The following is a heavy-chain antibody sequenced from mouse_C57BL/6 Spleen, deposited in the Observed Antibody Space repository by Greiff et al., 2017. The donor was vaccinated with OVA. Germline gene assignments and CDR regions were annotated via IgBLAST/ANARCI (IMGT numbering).Heavy chain of an antibody. D-gene: IGHD2-3*01. J-gene: IGHJ3*01. Sequence: EVKLMESGGGLVQPGGSLSLSCAASGFTFTDYYMSWVRQPPGKALEWMGFIRNKANGYPTEYSASVKGRFPISRVHSQSSLYLQMMALRAEDSATYYCASPPDGYYAGVWFAYWGQGTLVTVSA. V-gene: IGHV7-3*01. CDR3: ASPPDGYYAGVWFAY. CDR1: GFTFTDYY. CDR2: IRNKANGYPT.